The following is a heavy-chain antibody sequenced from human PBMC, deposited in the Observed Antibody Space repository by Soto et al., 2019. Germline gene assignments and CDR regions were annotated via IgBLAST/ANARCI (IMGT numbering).Heavy chain of an antibody. CDR2: MNPNSGNT. CDR1: GDTFTSYD. J-gene: IGHJ6*02. D-gene: IGHD6-13*01. V-gene: IGHV1-8*01. Sequence: ASVKVSCKASGDTFTSYDINWVRQATGQGREWMGWMNPNSGNTGYAQKLQGRVTMTRNTSISTAYMELSSLRSEDTAVYYCARSSSSSSWYYYYYYGMDVWGQGTTVTVSS. CDR3: ARSSSSSSWYYYYYYGMDV.